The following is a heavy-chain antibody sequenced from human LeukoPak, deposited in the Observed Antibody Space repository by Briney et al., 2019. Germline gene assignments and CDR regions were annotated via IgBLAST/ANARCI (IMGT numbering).Heavy chain of an antibody. J-gene: IGHJ4*02. CDR1: GGSISSSSYY. CDR3: AREAHYDILTGFPVFDY. Sequence: SETPSLTCTVSGGSISSSSYYWGWIRQPPGKGLEWIGSIYYSGSTYYNPSLKSRVTISVDTSKNQFSLKLSSVTAADTAVYYCAREAHYDILTGFPVFDYWGQGTLVTVSS. CDR2: IYYSGST. V-gene: IGHV4-39*07. D-gene: IGHD3-9*01.